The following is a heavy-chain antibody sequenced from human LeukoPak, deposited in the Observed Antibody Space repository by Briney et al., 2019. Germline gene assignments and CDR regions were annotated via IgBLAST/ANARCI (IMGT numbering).Heavy chain of an antibody. CDR3: AKAPIEYQLLAPGAFDI. J-gene: IGHJ3*02. CDR1: GFTFSNYW. Sequence: GGSLRLSCAASGFTFSNYWMHWVRQVPGKGLVWVSRIRDDGSLTDYADSVKGRFTVSRDNAKNTLYLQMNSLRAEDTAVYYCAKAPIEYQLLAPGAFDIWGQGTMVTVSS. V-gene: IGHV3-74*01. D-gene: IGHD2-2*01. CDR2: IRDDGSLT.